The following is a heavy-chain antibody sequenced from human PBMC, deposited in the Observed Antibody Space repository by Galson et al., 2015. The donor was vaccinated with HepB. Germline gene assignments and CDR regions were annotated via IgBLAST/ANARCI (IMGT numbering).Heavy chain of an antibody. V-gene: IGHV1-2*06. CDR2: INPNSGGA. J-gene: IGHJ4*02. D-gene: IGHD4-23*01. CDR3: ARSGDRYGGNPYYFDY. CDR1: GYTLTGYY. Sequence: SVKVSCKASGYTLTGYYMHWVRQAPGQGLEWMGRINPNSGGANYAQKFQGRVTMTRDTSISTAYMELSRLRSDDTAVYYCARSGDRYGGNPYYFDYWGQGTLVTVSS.